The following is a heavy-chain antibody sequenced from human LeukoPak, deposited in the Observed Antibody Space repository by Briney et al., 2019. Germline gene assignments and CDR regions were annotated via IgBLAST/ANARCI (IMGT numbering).Heavy chain of an antibody. Sequence: PSETRSLTCAVYGGSFSGYYWSWIRQPPGKGLEWIGEINHSGSTNYNPSLKSRVTISVDTSKNQFSLKLSSVTAADTAVYYCARARRGYDSSGYYYAGGYFDYWGQGTLVTVSS. V-gene: IGHV4-34*01. CDR3: ARARRGYDSSGYYYAGGYFDY. J-gene: IGHJ4*02. D-gene: IGHD3-22*01. CDR1: GGSFSGYY. CDR2: INHSGST.